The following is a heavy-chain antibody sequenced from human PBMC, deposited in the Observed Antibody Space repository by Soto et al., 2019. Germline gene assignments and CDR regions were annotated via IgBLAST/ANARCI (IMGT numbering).Heavy chain of an antibody. CDR2: ISGSGGST. J-gene: IGHJ4*02. V-gene: IGHV3-23*01. CDR1: GFTFSSYA. Sequence: GGSLRLSCAAPGFTFSSYAMSLVRQAPGKGLEWVSGISGSGGSTYYADSVKARFTISRDNSKNTLYLQMNSLRAEDTAVYYCAKVDYYGSGAFDYWGQGTLVTVSS. CDR3: AKVDYYGSGAFDY. D-gene: IGHD3-10*01.